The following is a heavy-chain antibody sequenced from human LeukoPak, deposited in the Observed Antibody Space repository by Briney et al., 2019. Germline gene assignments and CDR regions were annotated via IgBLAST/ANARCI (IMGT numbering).Heavy chain of an antibody. J-gene: IGHJ4*02. V-gene: IGHV1-8*03. Sequence: ASVKVSCKASGYTFTSYDINWVRQATGQGLEWMGWMNPNSGNTGYAQKFQGRVTITRNTSISTAYMELSSLRSEDTAVYYCARGAGRSYPPDYWGQGTLVTVSS. CDR2: MNPNSGNT. CDR1: GYTFTSYD. CDR3: ARGAGRSYPPDY. D-gene: IGHD3-10*01.